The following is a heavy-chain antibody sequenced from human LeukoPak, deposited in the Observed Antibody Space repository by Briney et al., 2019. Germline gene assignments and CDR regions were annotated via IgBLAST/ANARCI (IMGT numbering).Heavy chain of an antibody. D-gene: IGHD3-10*01. CDR3: AKDQLLWFGELFDY. V-gene: IGHV3-30*02. Sequence: GGSLRLSCAASGFTFSSYGMHWVRQATGKGLEWVAFIRYDGSNKYYADSVKGRFTISRDNSKNTLYLQMNSLRAEDTAVYYCAKDQLLWFGELFDYWGQGTLVTVSS. J-gene: IGHJ4*02. CDR1: GFTFSSYG. CDR2: IRYDGSNK.